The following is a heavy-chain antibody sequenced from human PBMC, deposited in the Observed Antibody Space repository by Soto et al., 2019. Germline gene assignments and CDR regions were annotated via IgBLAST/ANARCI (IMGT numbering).Heavy chain of an antibody. J-gene: IGHJ4*02. CDR2: ISAYNGNT. CDR3: AKDPPPVDY. CDR1: GYTFSSYF. V-gene: IGHV1-18*01. Sequence: QVQLVQSGAEVKKPGASVKVSCKASGYTFSSYFISWVRQAPGQGLEWMGWISAYNGNTNYAQNLQGRVTMTTDTSTSTAYMQLRSLRSDDTAAYSCAKDPPPVDYWGQGTLVTVSS.